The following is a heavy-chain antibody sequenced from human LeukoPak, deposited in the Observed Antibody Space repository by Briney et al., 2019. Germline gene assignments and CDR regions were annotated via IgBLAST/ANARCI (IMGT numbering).Heavy chain of an antibody. J-gene: IGHJ4*02. CDR2: ISSTGNTV. CDR1: GFTFSSYE. D-gene: IGHD5-24*01. Sequence: GGSLRLSCAASGFTFSSYEMNWVRQAPGKGLEWVSYISSTGNTVYYVDSVKGRFTISRDNAKNSLYLQMNSLRAEDTAVYYCARDRDRDGYNLLYWGQGTLVNVPS. V-gene: IGHV3-48*03. CDR3: ARDRDRDGYNLLY.